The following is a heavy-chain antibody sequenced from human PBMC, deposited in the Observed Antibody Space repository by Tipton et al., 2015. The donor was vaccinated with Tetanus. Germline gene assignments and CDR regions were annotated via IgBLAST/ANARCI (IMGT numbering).Heavy chain of an antibody. Sequence: QLVQSGAEVKKPGASVKVSCKASGYTFTSYAMHWVRQAPGQRLEWMGWINAVNGNTKYSQKFQGRVTITRDTSASTAYMELSRLRSQARSVYCCLFSSGISSLHFAMDVGGHGTTVTVSS. CDR1: GYTFTSYA. V-gene: IGHV1-3*01. D-gene: IGHD1-1*01. J-gene: IGHJ6*02. CDR3: LFSSGISSLHFAMDV. CDR2: INAVNGNT.